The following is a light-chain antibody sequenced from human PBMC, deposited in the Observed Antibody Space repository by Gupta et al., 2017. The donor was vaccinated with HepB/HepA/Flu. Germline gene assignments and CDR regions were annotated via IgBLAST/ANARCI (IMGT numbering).Light chain of an antibody. CDR1: SGSIASNY. Sequence: NFMLTQPHSGSESPGKTVTISCTRSSGSIASNYVQWYQQRPGIAPTTVIYENNQRPSGVPDRFSGSIDSSSNSASLTVSGLKTEDEADYYCQSYDSSNRVFGGGTKLTVL. CDR3: QSYDSSNRV. CDR2: ENN. J-gene: IGLJ3*02. V-gene: IGLV6-57*03.